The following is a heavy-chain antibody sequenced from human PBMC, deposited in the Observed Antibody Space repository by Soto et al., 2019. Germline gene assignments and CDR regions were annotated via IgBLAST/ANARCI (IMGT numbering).Heavy chain of an antibody. CDR2: VNAGNGNT. J-gene: IGHJ4*02. D-gene: IGHD5-18*01. V-gene: IGHV1-3*01. Sequence: ASVKVSCKASGYTFTSYSIHWVRQAPGQRLEWMGWVNAGNGNTKYSQTFQGRLTITRDTSASTAYMELSSLISEDTAVIYCARVTAMVAGPFDYWGQGTQVTVSS. CDR1: GYTFTSYS. CDR3: ARVTAMVAGPFDY.